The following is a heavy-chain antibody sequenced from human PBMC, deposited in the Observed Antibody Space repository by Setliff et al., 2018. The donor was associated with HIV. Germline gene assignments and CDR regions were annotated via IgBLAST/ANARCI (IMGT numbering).Heavy chain of an antibody. J-gene: IGHJ6*03. V-gene: IGHV3-21*01. CDR2: ISSSGSYI. D-gene: IGHD3-10*01. CDR3: APLVRQTYGSGNFYNYYYYMYV. CDR1: GFTFSFYS. Sequence: GGSLRLSCVASGFTFSFYSMNWVRQAPGKGLEWVSSISSSGSYIHYADSLKGRFTISRDNAKNSLYLQMNSLRAEDTAVYYCAPLVRQTYGSGNFYNYYYYMYVWGKGTTVTVSS.